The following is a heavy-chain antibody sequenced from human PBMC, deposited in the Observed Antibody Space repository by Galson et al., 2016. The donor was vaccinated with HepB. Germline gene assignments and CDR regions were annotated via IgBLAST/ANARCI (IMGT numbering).Heavy chain of an antibody. V-gene: IGHV4-39*01. D-gene: IGHD3-16*01. J-gene: IGHJ4*02. CDR2: VYSNGNT. CDR1: GGSISGSGYY. CDR3: ASRGPLFVGVVGF. Sequence: SETLSLTCSVSGGSISGSGYYWGWIRQSPGKGLEWIGNVYSNGNTHYNPSLKSRATMSVETSENQFSLRLDSVTAADTTVYYCASRGPLFVGVVGFWGPGTLVTVSS.